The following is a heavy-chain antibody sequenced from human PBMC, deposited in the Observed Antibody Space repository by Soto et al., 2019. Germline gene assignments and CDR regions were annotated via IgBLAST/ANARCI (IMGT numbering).Heavy chain of an antibody. CDR2: IYHTGST. CDR3: ARATGTLRSRNCDY. Sequence: QVQLQESGPKLVKPSQTLSLTCSVSGGSISTVGHYWTWIRQPPGKGLEWIGSIYHTGSTYYSKSLRSRLTMSVDTSKSQFSRRLSSVTAADTAVYYCARATGTLRSRNCDYWGQGSLVTVSS. J-gene: IGHJ4*02. CDR1: GGSISTVGHY. D-gene: IGHD1-1*01. V-gene: IGHV4-31*03.